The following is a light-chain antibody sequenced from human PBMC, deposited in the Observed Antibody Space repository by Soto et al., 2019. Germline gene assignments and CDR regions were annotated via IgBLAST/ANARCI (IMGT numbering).Light chain of an antibody. CDR2: VNSDGSH. CDR3: QTWDTGIQV. Sequence: QSVLTQSPSASASLGASVKLTCTLNSGHSNYAIAWHQQQPEKGPRYLMKVNSDGSHNKGDGIPDRFSGSSSGAERYLTISSLQSEDEADYYCQTWDTGIQVFGGGTKLTVL. J-gene: IGLJ2*01. V-gene: IGLV4-69*01. CDR1: SGHSNYA.